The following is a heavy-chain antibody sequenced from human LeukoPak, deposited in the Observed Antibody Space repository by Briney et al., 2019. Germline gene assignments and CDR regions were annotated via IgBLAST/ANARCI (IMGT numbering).Heavy chain of an antibody. CDR3: ARADYGGNPRFDP. CDR2: IYHSGSP. CDR1: GGSISSYY. Sequence: PSETLSLTCTVSGGSISSYYWSWIRQPPGKGLEWIGNIYHSGSPNHNPSLKSRVTISVDTSKNQFSLKLSSVTAADTAVYYCARADYGGNPRFDPWGQGTLVTVSS. J-gene: IGHJ5*02. V-gene: IGHV4-59*01. D-gene: IGHD4-23*01.